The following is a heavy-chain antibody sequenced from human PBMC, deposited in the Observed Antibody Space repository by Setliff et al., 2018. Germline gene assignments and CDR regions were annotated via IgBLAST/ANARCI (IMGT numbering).Heavy chain of an antibody. CDR2: VYSSVYSSGIT. V-gene: IGHV4-61*02. Sequence: PSETLSLTCTVTGGSMSSGPNYWSWIRQPAGRGLVWVGRVYSSVYSSGITSYNPSLKSRVTISMDTSKNQFSLGLTSVTAADTAVYYCARESAGDESVRHLYYTDVWGRGTTVTVSS. D-gene: IGHD1-1*01. J-gene: IGHJ6*03. CDR3: ARESAGDESVRHLYYTDV. CDR1: GGSMSSGPNY.